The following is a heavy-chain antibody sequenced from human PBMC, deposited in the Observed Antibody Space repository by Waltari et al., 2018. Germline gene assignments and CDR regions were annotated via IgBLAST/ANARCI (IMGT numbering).Heavy chain of an antibody. J-gene: IGHJ6*02. Sequence: EVQLVESGGGLVKPGGSLRLSCAASGFTFSSYSMNWVRQAPGKGLRWVSSISSSSSYIYYADSVKGRFTISRDNAKNSLYLQMNSLRAEDTAVYYCARERLYYYDSSGPTLGYGMDVWGQGTTVTVSS. CDR1: GFTFSSYS. CDR2: ISSSSSYI. D-gene: IGHD3-22*01. V-gene: IGHV3-21*01. CDR3: ARERLYYYDSSGPTLGYGMDV.